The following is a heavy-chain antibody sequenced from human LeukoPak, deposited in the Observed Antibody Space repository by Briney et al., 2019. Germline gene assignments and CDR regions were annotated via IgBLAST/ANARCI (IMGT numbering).Heavy chain of an antibody. CDR1: GGSISSHY. D-gene: IGHD6-6*01. Sequence: SETLSVTCTVSGGSISSHYWSWIRQPPGKGLEWIGNIYYSGSTNYNPSLKSRVTISADTSKNQFSLKLSSVTAAETAVYYCARGVAARRSHWFDPWGQGTLVTVSS. V-gene: IGHV4-59*11. CDR3: ARGVAARRSHWFDP. J-gene: IGHJ5*02. CDR2: IYYSGST.